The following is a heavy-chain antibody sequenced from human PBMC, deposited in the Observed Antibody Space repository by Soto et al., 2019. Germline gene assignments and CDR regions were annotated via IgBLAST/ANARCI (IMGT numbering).Heavy chain of an antibody. V-gene: IGHV1-18*01. D-gene: IGHD1-1*01. CDR2: ISAHNGNS. CDR1: GYTFTSYG. J-gene: IGHJ4*02. Sequence: QVHLVQSGAEVKKPGASVKVSCKGSGYTFTSYGITWVRQAPGQGLEWMGWISAHNGNSDYAQKLQGRVTVTRDTSTSTAYMELRSLRSDDTAVYYCTRGRYGDYWGQGALVTVSS. CDR3: TRGRYGDY.